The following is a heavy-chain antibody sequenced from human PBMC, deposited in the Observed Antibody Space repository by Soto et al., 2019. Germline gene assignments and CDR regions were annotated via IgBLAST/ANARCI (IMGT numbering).Heavy chain of an antibody. D-gene: IGHD5-18*01. V-gene: IGHV1-18*01. J-gene: IGHJ6*02. CDR2: ISTLNGNT. CDR1: GYDYVTYA. CDR3: ARRVQVWLPDYYGMDV. Sequence: QAQLVQFGAEVKRPGAPVNVSCKASGYDYVTYAITWVRQRPGQGLEWMGWISTLNGNTNYAQNFQGRVTMTTDTSTRIVHLELRSLRSDDTAVYYCARRVQVWLPDYYGMDVWGQGTTVTVSS.